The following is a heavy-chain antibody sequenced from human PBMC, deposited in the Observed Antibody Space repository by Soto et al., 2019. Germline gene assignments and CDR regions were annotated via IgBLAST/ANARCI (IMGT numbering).Heavy chain of an antibody. V-gene: IGHV3-66*01. J-gene: IGHJ6*03. D-gene: IGHD1-26*01. CDR3: ARDQGHGAPTKEYYYYYMDV. Sequence: EVQLVESGGGLVQPGGSLRLSCAASGFTVSSNYMSWVRQAPGKGLEWVSVIYSGGSTYYADSVKGRFTISRDNSKNTLYRQMNSLRAEDTAVYYCARDQGHGAPTKEYYYYYMDVWGKGTTVTVSS. CDR2: IYSGGST. CDR1: GFTVSSNY.